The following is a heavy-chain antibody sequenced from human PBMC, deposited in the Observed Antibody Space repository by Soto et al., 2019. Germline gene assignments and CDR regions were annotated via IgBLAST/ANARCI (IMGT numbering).Heavy chain of an antibody. V-gene: IGHV3-21*01. CDR3: ARDQAAVYCSSTSCYLDYYGMDV. Sequence: GGSLRLSCAASGFTFSSYSMNWVRQAPGKGLEWVSSISSSSSYIYYADSVKGRFTISRDNAKNSLYLQMNSLRAEDTAVYYCARDQAAVYCSSTSCYLDYYGMDVWGQGTTVTVSS. CDR2: ISSSSSYI. D-gene: IGHD2-2*01. CDR1: GFTFSSYS. J-gene: IGHJ6*02.